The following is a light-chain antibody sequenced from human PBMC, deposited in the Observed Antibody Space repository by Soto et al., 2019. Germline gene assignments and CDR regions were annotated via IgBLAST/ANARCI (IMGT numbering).Light chain of an antibody. V-gene: IGLV1-40*01. CDR3: QYYESRLSAYV. CDR1: SSNIGAGYD. Sequence: QSALTQPPSVSGAPGQRVTISCTGSSSNIGAGYDVHWYLQVPGTAPKLLVYTNNNRPSGVPDRFSGSKSDTSASLAITGLQAEHEADYYCQYYESRLSAYVFGTGTKVTVL. J-gene: IGLJ1*01. CDR2: TNN.